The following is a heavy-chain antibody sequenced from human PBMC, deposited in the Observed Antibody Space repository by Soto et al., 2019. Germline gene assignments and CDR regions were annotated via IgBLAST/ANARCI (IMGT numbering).Heavy chain of an antibody. D-gene: IGHD5-18*01. J-gene: IGHJ4*02. CDR3: AISRYSYGMKTDY. CDR2: IYYSGST. Sequence: SETLSLTCTVSGGSISSGDYYWSWIRQPPGKGLEWIGYIYYSGSTYYNPSLKSRVTISVDTSKNQFSLKLGSVTAADTAVYYCAISRYSYGMKTDYWGQGTLVTVSS. CDR1: GGSISSGDYY. V-gene: IGHV4-30-4*01.